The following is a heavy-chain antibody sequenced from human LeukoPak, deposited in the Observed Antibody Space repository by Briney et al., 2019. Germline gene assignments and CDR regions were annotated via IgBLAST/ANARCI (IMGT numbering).Heavy chain of an antibody. J-gene: IGHJ4*02. D-gene: IGHD1-1*01. CDR2: ISGSGGST. CDR1: GFAFSSYA. V-gene: IGHV3-23*01. CDR3: ATSRTFDY. Sequence: PGGSLRLSCAASGFAFSSYAMSWVRQAPGKGLEWVSAISGSGGSTYYADSVKGRFTISRDNTKNTLYLQMNSLRAEDTAMYYCATSRTFDYWGQGTLVTVSS.